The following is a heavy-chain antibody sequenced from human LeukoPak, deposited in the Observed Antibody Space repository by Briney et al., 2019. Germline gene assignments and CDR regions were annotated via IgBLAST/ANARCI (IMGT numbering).Heavy chain of an antibody. CDR2: IPSNGEGT. Sequence: GGSLRLSRVASGFSFSTHAMHWVRQAPGKGLEYVAAIPSNGEGTYYANSVEGRFTISRDNSKNTLYLQLSSLRAEDTAVYYCARAPSYCGGWYGPDDYWGQGTLVTVSS. D-gene: IGHD2-21*01. CDR3: ARAPSYCGGWYGPDDY. V-gene: IGHV3-64*01. J-gene: IGHJ4*02. CDR1: GFSFSTHA.